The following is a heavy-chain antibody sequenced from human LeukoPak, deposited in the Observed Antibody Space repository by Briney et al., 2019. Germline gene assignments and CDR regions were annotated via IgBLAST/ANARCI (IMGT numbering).Heavy chain of an antibody. V-gene: IGHV1-69*13. Sequence: ASVKVSCKASGGTFSSYAISWVRQAPGQGLEWMGGIIPIFGTANYAQKFQGRVTIAADESTSTAYMELRSLRSDDTAVYYCARERSRTPFDYWGQGTLVTVSS. CDR2: IIPIFGTA. CDR3: ARERSRTPFDY. J-gene: IGHJ4*02. D-gene: IGHD2-2*01. CDR1: GGTFSSYA.